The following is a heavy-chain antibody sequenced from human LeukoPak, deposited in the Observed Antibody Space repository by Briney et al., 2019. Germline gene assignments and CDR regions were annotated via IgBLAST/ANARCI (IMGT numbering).Heavy chain of an antibody. V-gene: IGHV4-34*01. J-gene: IGHJ3*01. CDR1: EMSFSAYY. CDR2: INYGGST. D-gene: IGHD6-19*01. Sequence: SETLSLTCAVSEMSFSAYYWNWIRQSPGKGLEWIGEINYGGSTRYTPSLEGRGTILIDTSKNQFSLKLTSVTAADTAVYYCARGFPPGSGSRGSHAFDVWGQGTMVTVSS. CDR3: ARGFPPGSGSRGSHAFDV.